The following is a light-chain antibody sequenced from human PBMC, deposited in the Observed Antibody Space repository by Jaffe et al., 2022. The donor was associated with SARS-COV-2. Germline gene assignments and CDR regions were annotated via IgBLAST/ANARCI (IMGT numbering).Light chain of an antibody. CDR2: SNT. J-gene: IGLJ2*01. Sequence: QSVLTQPPSVSGAPGQRVTISCTGSSSNIGAGYDVHWYQQLPGTAPKLLIHSNTNRPSGVPDRFSGSKSGTSASLAITGLQAEDEADYYCQSYDSSLSALFGGGTKLTVL. V-gene: IGLV1-40*01. CDR1: SSNIGAGYD. CDR3: QSYDSSLSAL.